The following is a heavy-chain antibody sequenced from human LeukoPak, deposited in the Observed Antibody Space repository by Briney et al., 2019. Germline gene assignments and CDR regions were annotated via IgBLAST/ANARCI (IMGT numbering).Heavy chain of an antibody. J-gene: IGHJ6*03. Sequence: SVKVSCKASGGTFSSYAISWVRQAPGQGLEWMGGIIPIFGTANYAQKFQGRVTITTDESTSTAYMELSSLRSEDTAVYYCARDGGLAASYYYHMDVWGKGTTVTVPS. CDR3: ARDGGLAASYYYHMDV. CDR2: IIPIFGTA. D-gene: IGHD2-15*01. V-gene: IGHV1-69*05. CDR1: GGTFSSYA.